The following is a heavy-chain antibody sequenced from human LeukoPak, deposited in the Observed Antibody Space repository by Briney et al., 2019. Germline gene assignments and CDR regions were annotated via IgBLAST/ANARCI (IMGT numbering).Heavy chain of an antibody. V-gene: IGHV4-39*01. CDR3: ARHLGYIVVVPAAPYWFDP. J-gene: IGHJ5*02. Sequence: SETLSLTCTVSGGSISSSSYYWGWIRQPPGKGLEWMGSIYYSGSTYYNPSLKSRVTISVDTSKNQFSLKLSSVTAADTAVYYCARHLGYIVVVPAAPYWFDPWGQGTLVTVSS. CDR2: IYYSGST. D-gene: IGHD2-2*01. CDR1: GGSISSSSYY.